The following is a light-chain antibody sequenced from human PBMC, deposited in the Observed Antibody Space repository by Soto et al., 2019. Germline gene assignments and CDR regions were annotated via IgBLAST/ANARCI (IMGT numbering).Light chain of an antibody. Sequence: EIVLTQSPGTLSLSLGERATLSCRASQSVSSSYLTWYQQKPGQAPRLLIYGAYNRATGIPDRFSGSGSGTDFTLTISRLEPEDFAVYYCQQYGSSPITFGPGTKVDIK. J-gene: IGKJ3*01. CDR3: QQYGSSPIT. CDR2: GAY. V-gene: IGKV3-20*01. CDR1: QSVSSSY.